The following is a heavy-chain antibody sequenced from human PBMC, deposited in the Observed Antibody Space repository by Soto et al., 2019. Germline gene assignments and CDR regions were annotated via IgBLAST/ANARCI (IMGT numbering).Heavy chain of an antibody. Sequence: SETLSLTCTVSGGSISNYYCNWIRQPAGKGLEWIGRIDTSGSTNYNPSLKSRVTMSVDTSKQEFSLKLSSVTAADTALYDCARGGQDFWSGPFDYWGRGALVTVSS. CDR3: ARGGQDFWSGPFDY. D-gene: IGHD3-3*01. V-gene: IGHV4-4*07. J-gene: IGHJ4*02. CDR2: IDTSGST. CDR1: GGSISNYY.